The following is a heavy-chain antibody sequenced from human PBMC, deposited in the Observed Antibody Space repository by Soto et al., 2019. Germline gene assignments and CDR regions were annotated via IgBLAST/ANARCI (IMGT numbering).Heavy chain of an antibody. CDR3: ARRQGYDNYGMDV. CDR1: GGPISSGGYY. CDR2: IYYSGST. D-gene: IGHD5-12*01. V-gene: IGHV4-31*03. Sequence: PSETLSLTCTVSGGPISSGGYYWSWIRQHPGKGLEWIGYIYYSGSTYYNPSLKSRVTIPVDTSKNQFSLKLSSVTAADTAVYYCARRQGYDNYGMDVWGQGTTVTVSS. J-gene: IGHJ6*02.